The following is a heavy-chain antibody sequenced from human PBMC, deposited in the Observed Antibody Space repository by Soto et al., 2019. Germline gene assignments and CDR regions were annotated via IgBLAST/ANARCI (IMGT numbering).Heavy chain of an antibody. CDR1: GYTFTSYG. D-gene: IGHD3-10*01. CDR3: ARLAGLLWFGESNWFDP. CDR2: ISAYNGNT. Sequence: QVQLVQSGAEVKKPGASVKVSCKASGYTFTSYGISWVRQAPGQGLEWMGWISAYNGNTNYAQKLQGRVTMTTDTSTSTAYMELRSLRSDDTTVYYCARLAGLLWFGESNWFDPWGQGTLVTVSS. V-gene: IGHV1-18*01. J-gene: IGHJ5*02.